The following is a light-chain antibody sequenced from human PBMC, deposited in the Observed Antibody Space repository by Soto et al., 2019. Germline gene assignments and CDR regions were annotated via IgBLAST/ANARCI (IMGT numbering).Light chain of an antibody. CDR1: SSNIGAGYG. Sequence: QSVLAQPPSVSGAPGQRVTISCTGSSSNIGAGYGVHWYQQLPGTAPKLLIYGNSNRPSGVPDRFSGSKSGTSASLAITGLQAEDEADYHCQSYESSLSGWVFGGGTKVTVL. V-gene: IGLV1-40*01. CDR2: GNS. CDR3: QSYESSLSGWV. J-gene: IGLJ3*02.